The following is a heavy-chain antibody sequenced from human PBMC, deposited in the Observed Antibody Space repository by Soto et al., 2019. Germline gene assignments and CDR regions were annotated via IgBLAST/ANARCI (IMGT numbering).Heavy chain of an antibody. V-gene: IGHV4-59*08. D-gene: IGHD2-15*01. CDR1: SACITSCY. Sequence: SVTLSLPCTVSSACITSCYGSWIRQPPGKGLEWIGYIYHTGSTNYNPSLKSRVTISVDTSKNQFSLRLTSVTAADTALYYCATGGYCSSGSCYSRWGQGTLVTVS. J-gene: IGHJ1*01. CDR2: IYHTGST. CDR3: ATGGYCSSGSCYSR.